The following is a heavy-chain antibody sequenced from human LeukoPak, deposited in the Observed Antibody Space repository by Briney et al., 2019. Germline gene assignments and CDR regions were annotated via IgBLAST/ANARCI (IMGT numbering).Heavy chain of an antibody. D-gene: IGHD3-10*01. V-gene: IGHV3-23*01. J-gene: IGHJ6*04. CDR2: ISGSGGST. Sequence: GGSLRLSCAASGFAFSIYSMSWVRQAPGKGLEWVSAISGSGGSTYYADSVKGRFTISRDNSKNTLYLQMNSLRAEDTAVYYCAKALEYYGSGPGDVWGKGTTVTVSS. CDR3: AKALEYYGSGPGDV. CDR1: GFAFSIYS.